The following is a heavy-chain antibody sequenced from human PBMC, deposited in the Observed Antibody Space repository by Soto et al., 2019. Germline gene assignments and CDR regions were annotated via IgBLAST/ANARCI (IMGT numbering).Heavy chain of an antibody. CDR2: INPSGGST. J-gene: IGHJ5*02. D-gene: IGHD3-22*01. Sequence: ASVKVSCKASGYTFTSYYMHWVRQAPGQGLEWMGIINPSGGSTSYAQKFQGRVTMTRDTSTSTAYMELSSLRSEHTAVYYCARDHYYDSSGSLRLWCDPWGQGTLVTVSS. V-gene: IGHV1-46*01. CDR3: ARDHYYDSSGSLRLWCDP. CDR1: GYTFTSYY.